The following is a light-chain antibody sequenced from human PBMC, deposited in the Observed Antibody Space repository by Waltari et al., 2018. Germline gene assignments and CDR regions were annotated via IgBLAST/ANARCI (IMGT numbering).Light chain of an antibody. CDR2: KAS. CDR1: QSISSW. CDR3: HQYYTTPFT. J-gene: IGKJ3*01. Sequence: DIQMTQSPSTLSASVGDRVTITCRASQSISSWLAWYQKKPGKAPKLLISKASSLESGVPPRFSGRGSGTKFTLTISSLQAEDVAIYYCHQYYTTPFTFGPGTTVDIK. V-gene: IGKV1-5*03.